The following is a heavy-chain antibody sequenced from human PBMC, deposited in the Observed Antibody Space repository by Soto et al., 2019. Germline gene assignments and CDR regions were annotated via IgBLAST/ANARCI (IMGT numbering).Heavy chain of an antibody. J-gene: IGHJ6*02. CDR1: GFPFSTSA. CDR3: AKYSGSDPVYNGLSL. V-gene: IGHV3-23*01. D-gene: IGHD1-26*01. Sequence: EVQLLESGGGLVQPGGSLRLSCAASGFPFSTSAMNWVRQAPGKGLEWVSIISASSDAAYYAESVKGRFASSRDNSKNTLYLQMNGLRAEDTAVYYCAKYSGSDPVYNGLSLWGQGIKVPVS. CDR2: ISASSDAA.